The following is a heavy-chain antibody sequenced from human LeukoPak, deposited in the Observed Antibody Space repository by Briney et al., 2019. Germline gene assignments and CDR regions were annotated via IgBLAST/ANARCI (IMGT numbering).Heavy chain of an antibody. CDR2: ISSSSSTI. Sequence: PGGSLRLSCAASGVTFSSYSMNWVRQAPGKGLEWVSYISSSSSTIYYADSVKGRFTISRDNAKNSLYLQMNSLRAEDTAVYYCARPPRRRRSYDFWSGYHNYYYYYMDVWGKGTTVTVSS. CDR3: ARPPRRRRSYDFWSGYHNYYYYYMDV. J-gene: IGHJ6*03. CDR1: GVTFSSYS. D-gene: IGHD3-3*01. V-gene: IGHV3-48*01.